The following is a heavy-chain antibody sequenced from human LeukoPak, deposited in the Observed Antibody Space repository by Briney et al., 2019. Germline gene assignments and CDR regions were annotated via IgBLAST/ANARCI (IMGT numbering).Heavy chain of an antibody. D-gene: IGHD6-6*01. CDR3: AKAIQYSSSYYFDY. J-gene: IGHJ4*02. V-gene: IGHV4-34*01. CDR1: GGSFSGYY. Sequence: SETLSLTCAVYGGSFSGYYWSWIRQPPGKGLEWIGEINHSGSTNYNPSLKSRVTISVDTSKNQFSLKLSSVTAADTAVYYCAKAIQYSSSYYFDYWGQGTLVTVSS. CDR2: INHSGST.